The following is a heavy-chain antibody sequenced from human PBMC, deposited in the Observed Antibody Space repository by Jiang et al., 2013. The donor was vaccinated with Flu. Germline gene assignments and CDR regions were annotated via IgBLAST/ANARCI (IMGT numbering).Heavy chain of an antibody. CDR1: GGSIRSYS. D-gene: IGHD2-21*02. J-gene: IGHJ6*02. Sequence: PGLVKPSETLSLTCIVSGGSIRSYSWTWIRQPPGKGLEWIGYMHYSGSTNYNPSLKSQVTISVDTSKNQFSLKLSAVTAADTAVYYCARSYCGGDCYSMFGYSYYGMDVWGQGTTVTVSS. CDR3: ARSYCGGDCYSMFGYSYYGMDV. CDR2: MHYSGST. V-gene: IGHV4-59*01.